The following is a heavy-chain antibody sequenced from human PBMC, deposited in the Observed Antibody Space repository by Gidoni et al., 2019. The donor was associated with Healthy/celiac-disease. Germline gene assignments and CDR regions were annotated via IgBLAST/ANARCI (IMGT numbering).Heavy chain of an antibody. CDR3: AKDDYGDLSGGFDY. V-gene: IGHV3-23*01. CDR1: GFTFRSYA. D-gene: IGHD4-17*01. CDR2: ISGSGGST. Sequence: EVQLLESGGGLVQPGGSLRLSCAASGFTFRSYAMIWVRQAPGKGLEWVSAISGSGGSTYYADSVKGRFTISRDNSKNTLYLQMNSLRAEDTAVYYCAKDDYGDLSGGFDYWGQGTLVTVSS. J-gene: IGHJ4*02.